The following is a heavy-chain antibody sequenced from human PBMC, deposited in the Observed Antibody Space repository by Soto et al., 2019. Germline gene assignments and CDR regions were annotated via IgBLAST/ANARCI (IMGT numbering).Heavy chain of an antibody. CDR1: GCTFTDYF. CDR2: INPKSRGT. CDR3: ARVTLKAGNWFDP. V-gene: IGHV1-2*02. J-gene: IGHJ5*02. Sequence: ASVKVSCKASGCTFTDYFIHWVRQAPGQGFEWMGWINPKSRGTNYAQKFQGRVTMTRDTSNSTAYMELRGLTSDDTAVYYCARVTLKAGNWFDPWGQGTQVTVSS.